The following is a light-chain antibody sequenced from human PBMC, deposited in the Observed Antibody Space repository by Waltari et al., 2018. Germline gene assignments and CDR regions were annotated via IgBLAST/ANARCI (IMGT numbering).Light chain of an antibody. V-gene: IGLV2-23*02. CDR1: SSDIGRYDI. CDR2: DVR. Sequence: QSALTQPAAVSGSPGQSVTIPCIGSSSDIGRYDIVSWFQQHPGNAPKLVISDVRQRPSGVSDRFSGSKSGDTASLTISGLQFEDEADYYCCSYAGNYVWVFGGGTRLTVL. CDR3: CSYAGNYVWV. J-gene: IGLJ3*02.